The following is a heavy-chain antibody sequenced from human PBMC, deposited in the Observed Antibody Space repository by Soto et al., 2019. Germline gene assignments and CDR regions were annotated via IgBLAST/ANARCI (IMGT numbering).Heavy chain of an antibody. D-gene: IGHD3-16*01. V-gene: IGHV1-69*01. CDR2: MMPVYGSA. Sequence: QVQLVQSGAEVKKPGSSVKVSCKASGDTFSRSAFAWVRQAPGQGPEWMGGMMPVYGSANYAQKFRGRLTLTAAAPTSNFYGVWGGLPSDDTGVYYWGGGGGRFLGAIPLQGRHGMAVWGQGPPVIVSS. CDR3: GGGGGRFLGAIPLQGRHGMAV. CDR1: GDTFSRSA. J-gene: IGHJ6*02.